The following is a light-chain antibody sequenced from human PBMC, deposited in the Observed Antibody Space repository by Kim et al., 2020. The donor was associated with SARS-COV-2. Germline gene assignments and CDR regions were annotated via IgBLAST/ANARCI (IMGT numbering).Light chain of an antibody. Sequence: GPSITISCTGTSSDIGIYGYVSWYQHHPGKAPKLLIYDVSNRPSGVSNRFSGSKSGNTASLTISGLQAEDEADYYCSSYTTSGTWVFGGGTEVTVL. CDR2: DVS. CDR1: SSDIGIYGY. V-gene: IGLV2-14*03. CDR3: SSYTTSGTWV. J-gene: IGLJ3*02.